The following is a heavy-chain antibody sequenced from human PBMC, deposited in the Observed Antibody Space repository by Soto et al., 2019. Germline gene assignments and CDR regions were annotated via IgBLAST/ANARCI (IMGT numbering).Heavy chain of an antibody. Sequence: GASVKVSCKASGYTFTVYYMHWVRQAPGQGLEWMGWINPNSGGTNYAQKFQGRVTMTRDTSISTAYMELSRLRSDDTAAYYCEVWSSSWDVWGQGTTVTVSS. CDR3: EVWSSSWDV. CDR1: GYTFTVYY. CDR2: INPNSGGT. J-gene: IGHJ6*02. V-gene: IGHV1-2*02. D-gene: IGHD6-13*01.